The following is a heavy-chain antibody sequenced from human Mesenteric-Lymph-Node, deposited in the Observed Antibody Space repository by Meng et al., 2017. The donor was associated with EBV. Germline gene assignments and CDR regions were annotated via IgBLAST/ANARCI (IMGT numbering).Heavy chain of an antibody. V-gene: IGHV4-34*01. CDR3: ARGLGAPNLYYDSNALDY. CDR2: LNRSGNT. D-gene: IGHD3-22*01. Sequence: QVQLQQWGAGLCKPSETLSLTCAVYGGSFSGQYWSLIRQPPGKGLEWIGELNRSGNTNYNPFFKGRVTISVDTSKNQFSLKLSSVTAADTAVYYCARGLGAPNLYYDSNALDYWGQGTLVTVSS. CDR1: GGSFSGQY. J-gene: IGHJ4*02.